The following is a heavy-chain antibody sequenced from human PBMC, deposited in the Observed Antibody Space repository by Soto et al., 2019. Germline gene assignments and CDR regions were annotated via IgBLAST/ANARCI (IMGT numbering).Heavy chain of an antibody. CDR3: ARQGPYGMDV. V-gene: IGHV4-59*08. CDR2: IYYSGST. J-gene: IGHJ6*02. Sequence: QVQLQESGPGLVKPSETLSLTCTVSYGSISSYYWSWIRQPPGKGLEWIGYIYYSGSTNYNPSLQIRVTISVDTSKNQSSLKLSSVTAADTAVYYCARQGPYGMDVWGQGTTVTVSS. CDR1: YGSISSYY.